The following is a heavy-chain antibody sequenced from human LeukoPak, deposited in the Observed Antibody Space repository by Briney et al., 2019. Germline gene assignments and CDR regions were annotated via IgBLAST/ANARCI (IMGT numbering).Heavy chain of an antibody. CDR2: IKQDGSEK. CDR3: ASDYYDSSGYYQKFDY. V-gene: IGHV3-7*01. Sequence: GGSLRLSCAASGFTFSSYWMSWVRQAPGRGLEWVAHIKQDGSEKYYVDSVKGRFTISRDNAKNSLYLQMNSLRAEDTAVYYCASDYYDSSGYYQKFDYWGQGTLVTVSS. J-gene: IGHJ4*02. D-gene: IGHD3-22*01. CDR1: GFTFSSYW.